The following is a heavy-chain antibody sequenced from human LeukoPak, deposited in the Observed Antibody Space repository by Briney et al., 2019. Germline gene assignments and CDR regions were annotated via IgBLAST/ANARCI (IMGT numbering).Heavy chain of an antibody. CDR3: ARASGRGLYYFDY. D-gene: IGHD2-15*01. J-gene: IGHJ4*02. CDR2: ISSSGGNT. CDR1: GFTFNTYA. V-gene: IGHV3-64*02. Sequence: GGSLRLSCAASGFTFNTYAMHWVRQAPGKGLEFVSSISSSGGNTYYADSVKGRFTISRDDSKNTLYLQMGSLRPEDMAVYYCARASGRGLYYFDYWGQGTLVTVSS.